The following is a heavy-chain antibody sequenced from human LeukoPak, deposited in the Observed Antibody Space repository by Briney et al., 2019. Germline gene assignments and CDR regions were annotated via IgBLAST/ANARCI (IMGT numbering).Heavy chain of an antibody. Sequence: GGSLRLSCAASGFTFSNYAMHWVRQAPGKGLEWVAFISHDGSNKYYADSVKGRFTISRDNSKNTMYLQMNSLRAEGTAVYYCAREFGIQLWFFFDYWGQGTLVTVSS. CDR1: GFTFSNYA. V-gene: IGHV3-30-3*01. CDR3: AREFGIQLWFFFDY. CDR2: ISHDGSNK. D-gene: IGHD5-18*01. J-gene: IGHJ4*02.